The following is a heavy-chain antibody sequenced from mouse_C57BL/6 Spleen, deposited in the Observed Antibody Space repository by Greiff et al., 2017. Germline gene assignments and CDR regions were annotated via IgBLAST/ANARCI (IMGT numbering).Heavy chain of an antibody. J-gene: IGHJ4*01. CDR3: ARGGLHYAMDY. Sequence: EVQVVESGPGLVKPSQSLSLTCSVTGYSITSGYYWNWIRQFPGNKLEWMGYISYDGSNNYNPSLKNRISITRDTSKNQFFLKLNSVTTEDTATYYCARGGLHYAMDYWGQGTSVTVSS. D-gene: IGHD2-2*01. CDR1: GYSITSGYY. V-gene: IGHV3-6*01. CDR2: ISYDGSN.